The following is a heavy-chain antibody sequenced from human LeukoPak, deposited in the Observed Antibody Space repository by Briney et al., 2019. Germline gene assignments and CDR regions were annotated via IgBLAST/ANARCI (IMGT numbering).Heavy chain of an antibody. CDR2: INHSADT. Sequence: SETLSLTCAVYGGSFSSYYWTWVRQPPGKGLEWSGDINHSADTNYNPSLKSRVSISMDTSKNQFSLKLNSVTAADTAVYYCARGWGTHGFDFWGLGTPVTVS. V-gene: IGHV4-34*01. D-gene: IGHD2-8*01. J-gene: IGHJ4*02. CDR1: GGSFSSYY. CDR3: ARGWGTHGFDF.